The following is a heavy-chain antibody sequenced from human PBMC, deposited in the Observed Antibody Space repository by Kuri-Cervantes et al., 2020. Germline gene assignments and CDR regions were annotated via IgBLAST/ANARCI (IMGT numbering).Heavy chain of an antibody. CDR1: GFTFSSYW. V-gene: IGHV3-7*01. Sequence: ETLSLTCAASGFTFSSYWMSWVRQAPGKRLEWVANIKKDGSEEYYVDSVKGRFIISRDNAKNSLLLQMNSLRAEDTAVYYCASLSLDIWGQGTMVTVSS. CDR3: ASLSLDI. J-gene: IGHJ3*02. CDR2: IKKDGSEE. D-gene: IGHD5/OR15-5a*01.